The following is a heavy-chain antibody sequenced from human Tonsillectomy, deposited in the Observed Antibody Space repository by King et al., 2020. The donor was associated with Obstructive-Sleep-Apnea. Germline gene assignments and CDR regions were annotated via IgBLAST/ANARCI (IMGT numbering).Heavy chain of an antibody. CDR2: ISYDGSNK. Sequence: VQLVESGGGVVQPGRSLRLSCAASAFTFSNYAMHWVRQAPGKGLEGVAVISYDGSNKYYADSVKGRFTISRDNSKNTLFLQMNSLRAEDTAVYYCARGVVTAILGYYYYGMDVWGQGTTVTVSS. CDR3: ARGVVTAILGYYYYGMDV. D-gene: IGHD2-21*02. J-gene: IGHJ6*02. CDR1: AFTFSNYA. V-gene: IGHV3-30*04.